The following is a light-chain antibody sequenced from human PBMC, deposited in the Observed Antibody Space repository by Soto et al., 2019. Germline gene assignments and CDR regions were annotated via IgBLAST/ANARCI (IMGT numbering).Light chain of an antibody. CDR1: QSVGRTY. Sequence: EIVLTQSPGTLSLSPGERATLSCGASQSVGRTYLGWYQHKPGQAPRLLIYGSSSRAAGIPDRFSGCGSETNLTLTIIRLEPVDFSLYYWQQNGDPPGTFGQGTKVQIK. V-gene: IGKV3-20*01. J-gene: IGKJ1*01. CDR2: GSS. CDR3: QQNGDPPGT.